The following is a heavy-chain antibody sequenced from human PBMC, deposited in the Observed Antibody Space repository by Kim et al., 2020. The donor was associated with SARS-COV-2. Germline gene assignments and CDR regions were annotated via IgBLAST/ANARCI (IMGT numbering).Heavy chain of an antibody. CDR1: GGSISSYY. CDR2: IYYSGST. V-gene: IGHV4-59*01. D-gene: IGHD1-26*01. CDR3: ARVKSGSYFWFDP. Sequence: SETLSLTCTVSGGSISSYYWSWIRQPPGKGLEWIGYIYYSGSTNYNPSLKSRVTISVDTSKNQFSLKLSSVTAADTAVYYCARVKSGSYFWFDPWGQGTLVTVSS. J-gene: IGHJ5*02.